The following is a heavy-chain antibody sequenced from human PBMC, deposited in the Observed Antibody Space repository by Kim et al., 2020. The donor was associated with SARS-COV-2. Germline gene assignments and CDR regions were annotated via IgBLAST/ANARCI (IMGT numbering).Heavy chain of an antibody. J-gene: IGHJ4*02. CDR3: ARLKVGAASLGDY. CDR2: IRSKANSYAT. V-gene: IGHV3-73*01. Sequence: GGSLRLSCAASGFSFSGSAMHWVRQASGKGLEWLGRIRSKANSYATAYAASVKGRFTISRDDSKNTAYLHLNSLKTEDTAVYYCARLKVGAASLGDYWGQGTLVTVST. D-gene: IGHD1-26*01. CDR1: GFSFSGSA.